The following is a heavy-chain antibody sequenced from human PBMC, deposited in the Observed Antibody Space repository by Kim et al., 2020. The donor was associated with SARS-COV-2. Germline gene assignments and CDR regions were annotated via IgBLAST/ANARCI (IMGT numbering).Heavy chain of an antibody. V-gene: IGHV1-69*04. J-gene: IGHJ5*02. Sequence: SVKVSCKASGGTFSSYAISWVRQAPGQGLEWMGRIIPILGIANYAQKFQGRVTITADKSTSTAYMELSSLRSEDTAVYYCARGLIAVAGTGSWFDPWGQGTLVTVSS. CDR2: IIPILGIA. CDR1: GGTFSSYA. CDR3: ARGLIAVAGTGSWFDP. D-gene: IGHD6-19*01.